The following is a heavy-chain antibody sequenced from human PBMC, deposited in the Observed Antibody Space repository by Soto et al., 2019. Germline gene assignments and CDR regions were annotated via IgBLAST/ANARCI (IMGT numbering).Heavy chain of an antibody. Sequence: SLRLSXAASGFTFDDYAMPCVRQPPGKGLEWVPGISWNSGSIGYADSANGRFTISRDNAKNSLSLQITSLRAEDTSLHYSEKGMAPPPRSYYHFWSGYYRDYYYYGMDVWGQGTTVTVSS. CDR3: EKGMAPPPRSYYHFWSGYYRDYYYYGMDV. V-gene: IGHV3-9*01. CDR1: GFTFDDYA. CDR2: ISWNSGSI. D-gene: IGHD3-3*01. J-gene: IGHJ6*02.